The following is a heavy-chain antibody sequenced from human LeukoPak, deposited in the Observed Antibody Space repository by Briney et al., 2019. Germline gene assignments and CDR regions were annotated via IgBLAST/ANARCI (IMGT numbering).Heavy chain of an antibody. J-gene: IGHJ4*02. V-gene: IGHV3-33*06. CDR1: GFTFSSYG. CDR2: IWYDGSKT. D-gene: IGHD6-13*01. CDR3: AKTKPYGTTWYGGID. Sequence: GGSLRLSCAASGFTFSSYGMHWVRQAPGKGLEWVAVIWYDGSKTYYADSVKGRFTISRDNSKNTLYLQMNSLRAEDTAVYYCAKTKPYGTTWYGGIDWGQGAPVTVSS.